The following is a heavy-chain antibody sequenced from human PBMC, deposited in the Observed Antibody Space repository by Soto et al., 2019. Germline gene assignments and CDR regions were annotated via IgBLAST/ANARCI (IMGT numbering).Heavy chain of an antibody. CDR2: IIPIFGTA. CDR1: GGTFSSYA. J-gene: IGHJ6*02. D-gene: IGHD5-18*01. V-gene: IGHV1-69*12. Sequence: QVQLVQSGAEVKKPGSSVKVSCKASGGTFSSYASSWVRQAPGQGLEWMGGIIPIFGTANYAQKFQGRVTITADESTRTGYMELSSLRSEDTAVYYCSSHSYGYFPHYYHGMDVWGQGTTVTVSS. CDR3: SSHSYGYFPHYYHGMDV.